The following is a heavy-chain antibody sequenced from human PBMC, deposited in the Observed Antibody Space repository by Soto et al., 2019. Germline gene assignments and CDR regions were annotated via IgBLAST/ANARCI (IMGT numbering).Heavy chain of an antibody. D-gene: IGHD2-21*02. V-gene: IGHV1-58*01. CDR3: AAEVYSGGDCCHFDY. CDR2: IVVGRGNT. Sequence: QMPVVQSGPEVKKPGTSVKVSCKTSGFTFSNSAVQWVRQARGQRLEWVGWIVVGRGNTNYAQKFQERVTITRDMSTNTAYMELSSLGSEDTAVYYCAAEVYSGGDCCHFDYWGQGTLVTVSS. J-gene: IGHJ4*02. CDR1: GFTFSNSA.